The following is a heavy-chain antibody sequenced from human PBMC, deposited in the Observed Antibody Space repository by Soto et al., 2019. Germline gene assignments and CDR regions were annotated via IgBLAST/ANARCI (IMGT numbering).Heavy chain of an antibody. J-gene: IGHJ4*02. CDR3: VRSGDGYNPFHN. CDR1: GFTFSDHY. Sequence: EVQLVESGGGLVQPGGALRLSCAASGFTFSDHYMDWVRQAPGKGLEWVGRTRKKANSYTTEYAASVEGRFTISRDDSQNSLYLQMNSLKTEDSAVYYCVRSGDGYNPFHNWGQGTLVTVSS. V-gene: IGHV3-72*01. D-gene: IGHD5-12*01. CDR2: TRKKANSYTT.